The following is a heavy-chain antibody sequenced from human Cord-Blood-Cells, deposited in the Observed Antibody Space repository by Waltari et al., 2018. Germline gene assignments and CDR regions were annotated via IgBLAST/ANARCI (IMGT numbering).Heavy chain of an antibody. J-gene: IGHJ3*02. CDR1: GYTFTGYY. V-gene: IGHV1-2*04. Sequence: QVQLVQSGAEVKKPGASVKVSCKASGYTFTGYYMHWVRQAPGQGLEWTGWINPNRGGTNYAQKFQGWVTMTRDTSISTAYMELSRLRSDDTAVYYCARGAYCGGDCYAFDIWGQGTMVTVSS. CDR3: ARGAYCGGDCYAFDI. CDR2: INPNRGGT. D-gene: IGHD2-21*01.